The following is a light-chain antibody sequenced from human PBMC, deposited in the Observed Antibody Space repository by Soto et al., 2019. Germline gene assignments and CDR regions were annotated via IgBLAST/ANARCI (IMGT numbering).Light chain of an antibody. CDR3: MEGLQDPLT. Sequence: TGITHAPLSLPVTPVDPACISFTASQILLHSNGYYYLDWYLQKPGQSPQLLIYLVSNRASGVPDRSSGSGSGTDFTLKISRVEAEDVGVYYCMEGLQDPLTCGQGTTGDIK. V-gene: IGKV2-28*01. CDR1: QILLHSNGYYY. CDR2: LVS. J-gene: IGKJ1*01.